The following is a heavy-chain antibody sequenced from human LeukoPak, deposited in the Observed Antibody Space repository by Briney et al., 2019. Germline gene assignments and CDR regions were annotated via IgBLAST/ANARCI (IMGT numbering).Heavy chain of an antibody. CDR2: ISYDGSNK. J-gene: IGHJ4*02. V-gene: IGHV3-30*18. Sequence: GGSLRLSCAASGIPFSGSGMHWVRQPPGKGLEWVAVISYDGSNKYYADSVKGRFTISRDNSKNTLYLQMNSLRAEDTAVYYCAKDKLWLRGCDYWGQGTLVTVSS. CDR1: GIPFSGSG. D-gene: IGHD5-18*01. CDR3: AKDKLWLRGCDY.